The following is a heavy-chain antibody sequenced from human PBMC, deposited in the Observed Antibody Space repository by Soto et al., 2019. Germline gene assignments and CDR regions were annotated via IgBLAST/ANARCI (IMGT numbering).Heavy chain of an antibody. Sequence: QVQLVQSGAEVQKPGASVKVSCKASGYTFTSYAIHWVRQAPGPRLEWMGWINAGNGNTQYSQKFQGRVTITRDTSASIDYMEVSGLRSEDTALYCCAREQSGEIMTMTDAFDIWGQGTMVTVSS. CDR3: AREQSGEIMTMTDAFDI. V-gene: IGHV1-3*01. J-gene: IGHJ3*02. CDR1: GYTFTSYA. CDR2: INAGNGNT. D-gene: IGHD3-16*01.